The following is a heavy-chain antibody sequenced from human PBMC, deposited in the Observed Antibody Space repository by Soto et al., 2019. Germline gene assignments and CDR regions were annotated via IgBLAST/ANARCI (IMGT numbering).Heavy chain of an antibody. J-gene: IGHJ5*02. D-gene: IGHD3-10*01. V-gene: IGHV3-23*01. CDR1: GCIFSGHA. CDR3: ATDALSMVRGTTKSFEP. CDR2: ISGNCIGT. Sequence: GGSLRLSCEASGCIFSGHAMSWGRQGPGPGLEWVSAISGNCIGTYYSDSVKGRFTISIDNSKNTLYLQMNRLRADETAVYYCATDALSMVRGTTKSFEPWGQGPLVTV.